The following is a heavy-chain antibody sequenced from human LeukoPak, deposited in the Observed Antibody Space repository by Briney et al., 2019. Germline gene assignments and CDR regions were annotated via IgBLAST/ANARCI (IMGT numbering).Heavy chain of an antibody. CDR1: GFTFSSYW. CDR2: ISADGSFT. D-gene: IGHD1-1*01. CDR3: ATANSGPDI. J-gene: IGHJ3*02. Sequence: PGGSLRLSCAASGFTFSSYWMHWVRQAPGEGLVWVTRISADGSFTLYADSVKGRFTISRDNAKNTLYLQMNSLRAEDTAVYYCATANSGPDIWGQGTTVTVSS. V-gene: IGHV3-74*01.